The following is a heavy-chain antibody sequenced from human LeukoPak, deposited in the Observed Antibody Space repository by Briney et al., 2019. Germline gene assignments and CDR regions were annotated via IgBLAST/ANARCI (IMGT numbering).Heavy chain of an antibody. Sequence: PGGSLRLSCAASGFPFSSYGMHWVRQAPGKGLEWVAFIRYDGSNKYYADSVKGRFTISRDNSKNTLYLQMNSLRAEDTAVYYCAKDSSQLWAINYYYMDVWGKGTTVTISS. CDR1: GFPFSSYG. V-gene: IGHV3-30*02. CDR3: AKDSSQLWAINYYYMDV. D-gene: IGHD5-18*01. CDR2: IRYDGSNK. J-gene: IGHJ6*03.